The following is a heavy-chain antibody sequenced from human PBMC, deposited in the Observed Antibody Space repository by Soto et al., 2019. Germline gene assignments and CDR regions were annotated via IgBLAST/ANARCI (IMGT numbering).Heavy chain of an antibody. CDR3: AREKGRGITMVRGVISYYYYGMDV. Sequence: SETLSLTCTVSGGSLSSSSYYWGWIRQPPGKGLEWIGYIYYSGSTNYNPSLKSRVTISVDTSKNQFSLKLSSVTAADTAVYYCAREKGRGITMVRGVISYYYYGMDVWGQGTTVTVSS. J-gene: IGHJ6*02. D-gene: IGHD3-10*01. CDR1: GGSLSSSSYY. CDR2: IYYSGST. V-gene: IGHV4-61*01.